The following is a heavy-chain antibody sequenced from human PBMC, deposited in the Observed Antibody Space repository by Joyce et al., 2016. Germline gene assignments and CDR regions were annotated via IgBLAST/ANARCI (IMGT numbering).Heavy chain of an antibody. J-gene: IGHJ4*02. CDR1: GFSFTTSGEG. V-gene: IGHV2-5*01. CDR2: LYWNNDK. CDR3: AHSLRVLRFLEWTPYFDY. D-gene: IGHD3-3*01. Sequence: QITLRESGPTLVKPTQTLTLTCTFSGFSFTTSGEGVGWIRQPPGKALEWLVLLYWNNDKFFSPSLKSRLTITKDTSKNRVVLTLANVDPVDTATYYCAHSLRVLRFLEWTPYFDYWGQGTLVTVAS.